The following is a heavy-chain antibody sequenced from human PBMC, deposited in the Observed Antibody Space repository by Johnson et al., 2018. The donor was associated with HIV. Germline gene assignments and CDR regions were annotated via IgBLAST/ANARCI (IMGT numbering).Heavy chain of an antibody. CDR1: GFSFSSYA. Sequence: QVQLVESGGGVVQPGRSLRLSCAASGFSFSSYAMHWVRQAPGKGLEWVTVISYDGGLKYYADSVKGRFTISRDNSKNTLYLQMNSLRVEDTAVYYCAREGAWEVRPGAFDIWGQGTMVTVSS. CDR2: ISYDGGLK. CDR3: AREGAWEVRPGAFDI. V-gene: IGHV3-30*04. J-gene: IGHJ3*02. D-gene: IGHD1-26*01.